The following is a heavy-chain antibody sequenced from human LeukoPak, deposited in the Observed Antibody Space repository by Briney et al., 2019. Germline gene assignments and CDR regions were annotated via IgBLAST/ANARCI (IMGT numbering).Heavy chain of an antibody. J-gene: IGHJ4*02. CDR2: ISGSGGST. V-gene: IGHV3-21*01. CDR3: ARVAEAAAFDY. Sequence: GGSLRLSCAASGFTFSSHGMNWVRQAPGKGLEWVSAISGSGGSTCYADSVKGRFTISRDNAKNSLYLQMNSLRADDTAVYYCARVAEAAAFDYWGQGTLVTVSS. CDR1: GFTFSSHG. D-gene: IGHD6-13*01.